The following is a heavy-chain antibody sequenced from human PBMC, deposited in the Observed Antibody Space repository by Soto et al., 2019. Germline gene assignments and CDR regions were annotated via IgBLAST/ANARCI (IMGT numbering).Heavy chain of an antibody. D-gene: IGHD6-13*01. CDR3: ARETKAAAGSYYYYSGMDV. V-gene: IGHV1-46*03. Sequence: ASVKVSCKASGYTFTSYYMHWVRQAPGQGLEWMGLINPSGGSTSYAQKFQGRVTMTRDTSTSTVYMELSSLRSEDTAVYYCARETKAAAGSYYYYSGMDVWGKGTRVTVS. J-gene: IGHJ6*04. CDR2: INPSGGST. CDR1: GYTFTSYY.